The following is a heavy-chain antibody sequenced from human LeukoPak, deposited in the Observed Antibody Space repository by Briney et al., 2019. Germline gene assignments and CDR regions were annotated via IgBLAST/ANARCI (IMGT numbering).Heavy chain of an antibody. CDR1: GFSLSGYW. CDR3: TRAQAGRSGHMDV. Sequence: PGGSLRLSCAASGFSLSGYWMHWVRHAPGKGLVWVSRNSPDGSDTTHADSVKGRFTISRDNSKRTLYLQMNSLRDEDAAVYQCTRAQAGRSGHMDVWGRGTTVTVSS. CDR2: NSPDGSDT. D-gene: IGHD2-8*02. V-gene: IGHV3-74*01. J-gene: IGHJ6*02.